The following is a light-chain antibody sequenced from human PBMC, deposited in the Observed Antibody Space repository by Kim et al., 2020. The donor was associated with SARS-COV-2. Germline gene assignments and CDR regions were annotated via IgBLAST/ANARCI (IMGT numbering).Light chain of an antibody. V-gene: IGLV3-19*01. J-gene: IGLJ3*02. CDR2: SKN. CDR1: SLRSYY. Sequence: SSELTQDPAVSVALGQTVRITCQGDSLRSYYASWYQQKPGQAPILVIYSKNNRPSGIPDRFSGSSSGNTASLTITGAQAEDEADYYCHSRDSSGNPWVFGGGTQLTVL. CDR3: HSRDSSGNPWV.